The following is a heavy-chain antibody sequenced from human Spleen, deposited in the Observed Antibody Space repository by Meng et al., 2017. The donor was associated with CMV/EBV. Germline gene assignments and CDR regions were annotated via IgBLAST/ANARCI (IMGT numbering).Heavy chain of an antibody. CDR1: RFTFSDYA. D-gene: IGHD3-22*01. Sequence: GESLKISCAASRFTFSDYALHWVRQAPGKGLEWVAVIWYDGSNKYYADSVKGRFTISRDNSKNTLYLQMNSLRAEDTAVYYCAKPHGSYYYDSSGYYDYFDYWGQGTLVTV. CDR2: IWYDGSNK. J-gene: IGHJ4*02. V-gene: IGHV3-33*06. CDR3: AKPHGSYYYDSSGYYDYFDY.